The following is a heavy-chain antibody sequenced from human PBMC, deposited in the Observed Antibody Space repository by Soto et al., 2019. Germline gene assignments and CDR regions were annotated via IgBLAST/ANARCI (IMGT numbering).Heavy chain of an antibody. J-gene: IGHJ4*02. CDR2: IDYNGVT. D-gene: IGHD2-2*01. CDR1: GASISSRDCY. CDR3: GRVMIGTSGHTDSDY. Sequence: PSETLSLTCSVSGASISSRDCYWGWIRQTPGKGLEWIGNIDYNGVTYYNPSLKSRVTVSKDTSKNQFSLKVASVTAAETAIYYCGRVMIGTSGHTDSDYWGQGTQVTVSS. V-gene: IGHV4-39*01.